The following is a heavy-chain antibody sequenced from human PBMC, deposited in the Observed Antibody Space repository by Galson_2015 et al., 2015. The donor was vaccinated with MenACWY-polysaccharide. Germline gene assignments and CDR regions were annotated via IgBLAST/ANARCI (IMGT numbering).Heavy chain of an antibody. CDR1: GFTFDDYA. V-gene: IGHV3-9*01. J-gene: IGHJ6*02. CDR3: VKARGAERYYYSLDV. CDR2: INWNSGSA. Sequence: SLRLSCAASGFTFDDYAMHWVRQAPGKGLEWVSGINWNSGSAAYADSVKGRFTISRDDAKSSLFLHMSSLRTEDTALYFCVKARGAERYYYSLDVWGHGTTVTVSS. D-gene: IGHD2-21*01.